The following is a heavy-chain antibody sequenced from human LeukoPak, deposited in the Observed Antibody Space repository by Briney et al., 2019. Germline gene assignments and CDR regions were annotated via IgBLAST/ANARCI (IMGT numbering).Heavy chain of an antibody. CDR1: GFTFSTYA. J-gene: IGHJ3*02. CDR2: ISSNGGST. Sequence: GGSLRLSXAASGFTFSTYAMHWVRQAPGKGPEYVSAISSNGGSTYYANSVKGRFTISRDNSKNTLYLQMGSLRAEDMAVYYCARARITMIGDAFDIWGQGTMVTVSS. V-gene: IGHV3-64*01. CDR3: ARARITMIGDAFDI. D-gene: IGHD3-22*01.